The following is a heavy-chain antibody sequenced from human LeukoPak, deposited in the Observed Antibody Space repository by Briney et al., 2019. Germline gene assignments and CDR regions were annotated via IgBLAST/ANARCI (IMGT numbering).Heavy chain of an antibody. J-gene: IGHJ4*02. CDR3: AKDSVVPAAMLDY. Sequence: GSLRLSCAASGFTFNSYGMHWVRQAPGKGLGGVAFIRYDGSSKYYADSVKGRFTISRDNSKNTLYLQMNSLRAEDTAVYYCAKDSVVPAAMLDYWGQGTLVTVSS. V-gene: IGHV3-30*02. CDR2: IRYDGSSK. CDR1: GFTFNSYG. D-gene: IGHD2-2*01.